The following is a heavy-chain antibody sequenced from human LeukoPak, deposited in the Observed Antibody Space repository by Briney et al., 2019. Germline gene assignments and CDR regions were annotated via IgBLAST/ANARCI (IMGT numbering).Heavy chain of an antibody. CDR2: IYPGDSDT. V-gene: IGHV5-51*01. Sequence: GESLKISCEGSGYIFSDYWIGWVRQMPGKGLEWMGIIYPGDSDTRYSPSFQGQVTISADKSISTAYLQWSSLKASDTAMYYCARVRCSSTSCYRGNDAFDIWGQGTMVTVSS. CDR3: ARVRCSSTSCYRGNDAFDI. CDR1: GYIFSDYW. D-gene: IGHD2-2*01. J-gene: IGHJ3*02.